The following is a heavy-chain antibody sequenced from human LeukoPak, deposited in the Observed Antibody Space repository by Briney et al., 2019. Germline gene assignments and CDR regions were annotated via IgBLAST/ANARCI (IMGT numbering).Heavy chain of an antibody. CDR1: GFTFSSYS. J-gene: IGHJ4*02. D-gene: IGHD4-17*01. CDR3: ARAYGDYGGVFPDY. V-gene: IGHV3-21*01. CDR2: ISSSSRYI. Sequence: PGGSLRLSCAASGFTFSSYSMNWVRQAPGKGLEWVSSISSSSRYIYYADSVKGRFTISRDNAKNSLYLQMNSLRAEDTAVYYCARAYGDYGGVFPDYWGQGTLVTVSS.